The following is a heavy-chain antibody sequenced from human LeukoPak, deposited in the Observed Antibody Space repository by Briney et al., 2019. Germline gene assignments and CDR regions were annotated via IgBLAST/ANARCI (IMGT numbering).Heavy chain of an antibody. D-gene: IGHD2-21*02. CDR2: IRSTGSYI. V-gene: IGHV3-21*06. CDR1: GFTFDDYA. J-gene: IGHJ4*02. Sequence: SGRSLRLSCAASGFTFDDYAMHWVRQAPGKGLEWVSSIRSTGSYIHYADSVKGRFTVSRDNAKNSLYLQMNSLKAEDTAVYYCARDVVTEVVTLTTTDSWGQGTLVTVSS. CDR3: ARDVVTEVVTLTTTDS.